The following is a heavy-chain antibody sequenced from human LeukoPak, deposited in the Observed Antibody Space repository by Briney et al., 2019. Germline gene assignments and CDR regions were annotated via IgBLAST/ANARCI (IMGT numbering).Heavy chain of an antibody. CDR1: GFTFSSYS. D-gene: IGHD3-16*02. V-gene: IGHV3-21*01. CDR2: ISSSSSYI. J-gene: IGHJ4*02. CDR3: ARDCGNYDYVWGSYRNHYFDY. Sequence: GGSLRLSCAASGFTFSSYSMNWVRQAPGKGLEWVSSISSSSSYIYYADSVKGRFTISRDNAKNSLYLQMNSLRAEDTAVYYCARDCGNYDYVWGSYRNHYFDYWGQGTLVTVSS.